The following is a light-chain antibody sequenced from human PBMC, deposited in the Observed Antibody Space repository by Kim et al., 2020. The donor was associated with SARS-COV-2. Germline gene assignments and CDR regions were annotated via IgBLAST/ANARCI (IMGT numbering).Light chain of an antibody. CDR3: NSRDSTSNHVV. J-gene: IGLJ2*01. CDR2: GKN. CDR1: SLRSYY. Sequence: AVGQTVRITCQGDSLRSYYASWYQQQPGQAPVLVIYGKNTRPSGIPDRFSGSSSGNTASLTITGARAEDEADYYCNSRDSTSNHVVFGGGTQLTVL. V-gene: IGLV3-19*01.